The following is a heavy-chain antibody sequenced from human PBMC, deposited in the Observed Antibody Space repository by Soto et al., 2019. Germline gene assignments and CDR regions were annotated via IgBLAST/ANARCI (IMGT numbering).Heavy chain of an antibody. J-gene: IGHJ4*02. Sequence: SDTLSLTCTVSGGSISSHYWSWIRQPPGKGLEWIGYIYFSGSTNYNPSLKSRVTISLDTSKNQFSMRLSSVTAADTAVYYCASHSGYHTLDYWGRGTLVTVSS. CDR2: IYFSGST. D-gene: IGHD3-3*01. V-gene: IGHV4-59*08. CDR1: GGSISSHY. CDR3: ASHSGYHTLDY.